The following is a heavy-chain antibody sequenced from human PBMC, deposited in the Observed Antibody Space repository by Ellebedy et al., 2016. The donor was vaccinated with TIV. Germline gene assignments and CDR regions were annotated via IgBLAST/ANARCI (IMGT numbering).Heavy chain of an antibody. J-gene: IGHJ6*02. V-gene: IGHV3-30*02. CDR3: AKEAYDIMTGSQMYGMDV. CDR1: GFTFSSYG. Sequence: GGSLRLSCAASGFTFSSYGMHWVRQAPGKGLEWVAFIPYDGSKKYNADSVKGRFTISRDNSEKTLYLQMNSLRAEDTAVYYCAKEAYDIMTGSQMYGMDVWGQGTPVTVSS. CDR2: IPYDGSKK. D-gene: IGHD3-9*01.